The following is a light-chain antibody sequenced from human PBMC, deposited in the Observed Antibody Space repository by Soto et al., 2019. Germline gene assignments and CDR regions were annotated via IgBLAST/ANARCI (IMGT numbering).Light chain of an antibody. Sequence: EIVLTQSPATLSLSPGERATLSCRASQSVSFYLAWYQQKPGQAPRLLIYDASNRATGIPARFSGSGSGTDFTLTISSLEPEDFAVYYCQQRYSWPPITFGQGTRLEIK. CDR1: QSVSFY. J-gene: IGKJ5*01. V-gene: IGKV3-11*01. CDR3: QQRYSWPPIT. CDR2: DAS.